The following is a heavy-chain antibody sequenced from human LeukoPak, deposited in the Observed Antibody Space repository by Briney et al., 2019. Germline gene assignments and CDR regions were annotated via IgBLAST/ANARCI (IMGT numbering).Heavy chain of an antibody. Sequence: PSETLSLTCTVSGGSISSGGYYWSWIRQHPGKGLEWIGYIYYSGSTNYNPSLKSRVTISVDTSKNQFSLKLSSVTAADTAVYYCARGKKEWLLPDYYYGMDVWGQGTTVTVSS. CDR2: IYYSGST. CDR3: ARGKKEWLLPDYYYGMDV. J-gene: IGHJ6*02. CDR1: GGSISSGGYY. V-gene: IGHV4-61*08. D-gene: IGHD3-3*01.